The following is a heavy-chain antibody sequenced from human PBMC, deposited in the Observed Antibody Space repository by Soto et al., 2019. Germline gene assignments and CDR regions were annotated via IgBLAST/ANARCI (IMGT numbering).Heavy chain of an antibody. CDR1: GFTFSSYA. D-gene: IGHD3-10*01. V-gene: IGHV3-23*01. J-gene: IGHJ6*02. CDR2: ISGSGGST. CDR3: FNEADGDDVRVIDV. Sequence: GGSLRLSCAASGFTFSSYAMSWVRQAPGKGLEWVSAISGSGGSTYYADSVKGRFTISRDKSKNTLYLQMNSLRAEDTAVYYFFNEADGDDVRVIDVCGQGTTVTGS.